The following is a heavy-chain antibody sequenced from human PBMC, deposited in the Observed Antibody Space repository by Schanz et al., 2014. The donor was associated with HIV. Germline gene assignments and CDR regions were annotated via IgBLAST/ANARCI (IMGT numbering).Heavy chain of an antibody. CDR2: ISGSGGST. CDR1: GITFSTYA. CDR3: ASRGGSSWYENWFDP. D-gene: IGHD6-13*01. J-gene: IGHJ5*02. Sequence: EVQLLESGGALVQPGGSLRLSCADSGITFSTYAMTWVRQAPGKGLEWISSISGSGGSTYYAESVKGRFTISRDNSKNTLYLRMNSLRAEDTAVYYCASRGGSSWYENWFDPWGQGTLVTVSS. V-gene: IGHV3-23*01.